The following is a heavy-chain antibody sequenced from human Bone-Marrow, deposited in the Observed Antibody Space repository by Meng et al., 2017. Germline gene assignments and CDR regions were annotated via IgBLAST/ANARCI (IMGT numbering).Heavy chain of an antibody. CDR1: GFTLSTYD. D-gene: IGHD6-13*01. Sequence: GGSLRLSCEASGFTLSTYDMHWVRQAAGKGLEWVSGIGAAGDIYYAGPVKGRFTISRDSAKSSLYLQMNGLRAGDTAVYYCARDRIAAARFRHYYYGLDVWGRGTTVTVSS. CDR3: ARDRIAAARFRHYYYGLDV. V-gene: IGHV3-13*01. J-gene: IGHJ6*02. CDR2: IGAAGDI.